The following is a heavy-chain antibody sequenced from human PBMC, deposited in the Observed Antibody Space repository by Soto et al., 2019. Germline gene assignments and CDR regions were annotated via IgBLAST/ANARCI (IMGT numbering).Heavy chain of an antibody. CDR3: ASSATTADYYYGMDV. V-gene: IGHV1-69*05. CDR1: GGTFSSYA. CDR2: IIPIFGTA. Sequence: ASVKVSCKASGGTFSSYAISWVRQAPGQGLEWMGEIIPIFGTANYAQKFQGRVTITRDTSASTASMELSSLRSEDTAVYYCASSATTADYYYGMDVWGQGTTVTVSS. J-gene: IGHJ6*02. D-gene: IGHD1-26*01.